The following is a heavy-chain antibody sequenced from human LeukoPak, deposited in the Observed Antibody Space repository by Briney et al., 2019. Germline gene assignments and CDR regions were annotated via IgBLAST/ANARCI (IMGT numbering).Heavy chain of an antibody. CDR2: ISWNSGNI. J-gene: IGHJ6*03. CDR3: AKDHHHKFLWGDYGYMDV. CDR1: GFTFDDYA. Sequence: GGSQRLSCAASGFTFDDYAMHCVRQAPGKGLEWVSGISWNSGNIGYADSVKGRFTISRDNAKNSPYLQMNSLRAEDMALYYCAKDHHHKFLWGDYGYMDVWGKGTTVTVSS. V-gene: IGHV3-9*03. D-gene: IGHD3-16*01.